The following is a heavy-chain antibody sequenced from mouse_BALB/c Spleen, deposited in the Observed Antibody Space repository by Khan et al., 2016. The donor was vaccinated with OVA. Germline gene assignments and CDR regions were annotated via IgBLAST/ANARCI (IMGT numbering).Heavy chain of an antibody. D-gene: IGHD1-1*01. CDR3: ARALYGGRGYFDY. Sequence: EVELVESGGGLVQPGDSLRLSCATSGFTFTDYYMSWVRQTPGKALEWLGFISNKANGNTTEYSVTVKGRFTISRANSQSFLFLQMHTLRDEDIAAYDCARALYGGRGYFDYWGAGTTVTVSS. CDR2: ISNKANGNTT. V-gene: IGHV7-3*02. CDR1: GFTFTDYY. J-gene: IGHJ1*01.